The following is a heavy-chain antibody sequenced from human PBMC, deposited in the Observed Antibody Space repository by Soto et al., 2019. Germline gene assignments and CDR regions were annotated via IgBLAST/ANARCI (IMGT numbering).Heavy chain of an antibody. Sequence: SETLSLTCTVSGASISGFYWSWIRKSAGKGLEWIGRIYATGTTDYNPSLKSRVMMSVDTSKKQFSLKLRSVTAADTAVYYCVRDGTKTLRDWFDPWGQGISVTVSA. J-gene: IGHJ5*02. CDR1: GASISGFY. CDR2: IYATGTT. D-gene: IGHD1-1*01. V-gene: IGHV4-4*07. CDR3: VRDGTKTLRDWFDP.